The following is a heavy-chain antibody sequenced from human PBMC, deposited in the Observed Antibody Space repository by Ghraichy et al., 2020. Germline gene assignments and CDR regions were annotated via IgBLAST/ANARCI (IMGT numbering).Heavy chain of an antibody. D-gene: IGHD1-7*01. CDR2: IYYSGST. Sequence: SETLSLTCTVSGGSISSGGYYWSWIRQHPGKGLEWIGYIYYSGSTYYNPSLKSRVTISVDTSKNQFSLKLSSVTAADTAVYYCARSGTTRRTYWYFDLWGRGTLVTVSS. CDR3: ARSGTTRRTYWYFDL. V-gene: IGHV4-31*03. J-gene: IGHJ2*01. CDR1: GGSISSGGYY.